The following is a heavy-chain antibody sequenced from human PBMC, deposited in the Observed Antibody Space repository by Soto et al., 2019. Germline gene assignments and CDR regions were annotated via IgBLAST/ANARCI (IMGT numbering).Heavy chain of an antibody. CDR1: GFTFSSYA. J-gene: IGHJ4*02. CDR2: ISGSGGST. D-gene: IGHD6-19*01. V-gene: IGHV3-23*01. CDR3: AKDRRPRRIAVAGTGDYFDY. Sequence: GGSLRLSCAASGFTFSSYAMSWVRQAPGKGLEWVSAISGSGGSTYYADSVKGRFTISRDNSKNTLYLQMNSLRAEDTAVYYCAKDRRPRRIAVAGTGDYFDYWGQGTLVTVSS.